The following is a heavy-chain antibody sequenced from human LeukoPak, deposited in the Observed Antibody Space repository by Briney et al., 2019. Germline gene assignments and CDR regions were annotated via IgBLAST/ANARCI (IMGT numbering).Heavy chain of an antibody. CDR2: IWYDGSNK. CDR3: AKDGGWGTGYCSSTSCYWEYGMDV. Sequence: QPGGSLRLSCAASGFTFSSYGMHWVRQAPGKGLEWVAVIWYDGSNKYYADSVKGRFTISRDNSKNTLYLQMNSLRAEDTAVYYCAKDGGWGTGYCSSTSCYWEYGMDVWGQGTTVTVSS. CDR1: GFTFSSYG. J-gene: IGHJ6*02. D-gene: IGHD2-2*03. V-gene: IGHV3-30*02.